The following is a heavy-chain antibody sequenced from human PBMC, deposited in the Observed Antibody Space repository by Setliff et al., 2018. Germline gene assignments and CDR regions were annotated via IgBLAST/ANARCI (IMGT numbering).Heavy chain of an antibody. J-gene: IGHJ4*02. Sequence: LRLSCEAFGFTFNNYWMSWVRQAPGKGLEWVSAMSASGTSTYHADSVKGRFTISGDNSKNTLYLQMNSLRAEDTAVYFCAKSPVAYCSGAVCYPFDYWGQGTLVTVSS. CDR2: MSASGTST. D-gene: IGHD2-8*02. CDR1: GFTFNNYW. CDR3: AKSPVAYCSGAVCYPFDY. V-gene: IGHV3-23*01.